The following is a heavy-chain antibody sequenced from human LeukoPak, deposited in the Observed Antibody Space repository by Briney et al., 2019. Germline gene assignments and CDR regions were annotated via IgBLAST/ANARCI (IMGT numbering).Heavy chain of an antibody. V-gene: IGHV3-30*02. Sequence: AGGSLRLSRAASGFTFSSYGMHWVRQAPGKRLEWVAFIRYDGSNKYYADSVKGRFTISRDNSKNTLYLQMNSLRAEDTAVYYCAKITDYDFWSGPKTPRYDYWGQGTLVTVSS. CDR3: AKITDYDFWSGPKTPRYDY. CDR2: IRYDGSNK. D-gene: IGHD3-3*01. CDR1: GFTFSSYG. J-gene: IGHJ4*02.